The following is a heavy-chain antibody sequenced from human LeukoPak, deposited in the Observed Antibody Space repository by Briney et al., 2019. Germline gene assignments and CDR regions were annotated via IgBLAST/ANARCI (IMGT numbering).Heavy chain of an antibody. J-gene: IGHJ6*02. CDR2: ISYDGSNK. CDR3: ARARGGYSYGYHAYYYHGMDV. CDR1: GFTFSSYA. D-gene: IGHD5-18*01. Sequence: LPGGSLRLSCAASGFTFSSYAMHWVRQAPGKGLEWVAVISYDGSNKYYADSVKGRFTISRDNSKNTLYLQMNSLRAEDTAVYYCARARGGYSYGYHAYYYHGMDVWGQGTTVTVSS. V-gene: IGHV3-30-3*01.